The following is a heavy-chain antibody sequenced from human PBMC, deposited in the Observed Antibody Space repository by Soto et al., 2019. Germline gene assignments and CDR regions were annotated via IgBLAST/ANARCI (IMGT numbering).Heavy chain of an antibody. CDR2: VYYDGVA. Sequence: QLQLQESGPGLVKSSETLSLICTVSDDSIRSRTYYWGWIRQPPGKGLEWIGSVYYDGVASYNPSLRSRVTISRDTSNNQYSLKLTPLTAADTAAYFCTRRTSSSFVYPAYYDSWGQGTLVTVPS. CDR3: TRRTSSSFVYPAYYDS. J-gene: IGHJ4*02. D-gene: IGHD6-6*01. CDR1: DDSIRSRTYY. V-gene: IGHV4-39*01.